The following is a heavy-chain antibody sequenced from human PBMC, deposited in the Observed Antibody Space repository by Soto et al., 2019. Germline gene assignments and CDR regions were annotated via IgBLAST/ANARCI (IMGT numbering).Heavy chain of an antibody. CDR3: ARDGSSSRTNFDY. CDR1: GFTFSSYW. V-gene: IGHV3-7*01. Sequence: EVQLVESGGGLVQPGGSLRLSCAASGFTFSSYWMSWVRQAPGKGLEWVANIKQDGSEKYYVDFVKGRFTISRDNAKNSLYLQMNSLRAEDTAVYYCARDGSSSRTNFDYWGRGTLVTVSS. D-gene: IGHD6-6*01. CDR2: IKQDGSEK. J-gene: IGHJ4*02.